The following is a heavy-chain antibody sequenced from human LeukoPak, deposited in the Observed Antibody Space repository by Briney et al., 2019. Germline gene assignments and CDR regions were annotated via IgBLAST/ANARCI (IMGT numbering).Heavy chain of an antibody. J-gene: IGHJ4*02. Sequence: PSETLSLTCTVSGGSIISYYWSWIRQPAGKGLEWIGRIYTSGSTNYNPSLKSRVTMSVDTSKNQFSLKLSSVTAADTAVYYCARDLGYSSGWSFYFDYWGQGTLVTVSS. CDR1: GGSIISYY. D-gene: IGHD6-19*01. V-gene: IGHV4-4*07. CDR2: IYTSGST. CDR3: ARDLGYSSGWSFYFDY.